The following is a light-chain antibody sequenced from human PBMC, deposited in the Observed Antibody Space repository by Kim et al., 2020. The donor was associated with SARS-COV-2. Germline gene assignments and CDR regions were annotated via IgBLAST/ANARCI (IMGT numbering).Light chain of an antibody. V-gene: IGKV3-20*01. Sequence: SPGERANLSCRASQSVSRNYLAGYQQKPGQAPRLLIYGASSRATGIPDRFSGSGSGTDFTLTITRLEPEDFAVYYCQQYSSSPATFGQGTKVDIK. CDR1: QSVSRNY. CDR3: QQYSSSPAT. CDR2: GAS. J-gene: IGKJ1*01.